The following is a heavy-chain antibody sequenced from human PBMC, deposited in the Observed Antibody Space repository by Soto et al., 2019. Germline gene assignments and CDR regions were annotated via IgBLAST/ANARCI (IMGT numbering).Heavy chain of an antibody. D-gene: IGHD1-7*01. V-gene: IGHV3-64D*06. J-gene: IGHJ3*02. CDR1: GFTFLSYA. CDR3: VKDQDWNYASNDAFDI. CDR2: IGSNGGST. Sequence: SLRLSCSASGFTFLSYAMHWVRQAPGKGLEYVSAIGSNGGSTYYADSVKGRFTISRDNSKNTLYLQMSSLRAEDTAMYYCVKDQDWNYASNDAFDIWGQGTMVTVSS.